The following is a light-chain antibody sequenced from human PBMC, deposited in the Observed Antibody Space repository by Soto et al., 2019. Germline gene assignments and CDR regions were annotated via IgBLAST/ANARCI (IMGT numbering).Light chain of an antibody. J-gene: IGLJ2*01. V-gene: IGLV2-14*01. CDR3: SSYTSSSTIL. Sequence: QSALTQPASVSGSPGQSITISCTGTSSDVGGYNYVSWYQQHPGKAPKLMIYEVSNRPSGVSNRFSGSKSDNTASLTISGLQAEDGADYYCSSYTSSSTILFGGGTKVTVL. CDR1: SSDVGGYNY. CDR2: EVS.